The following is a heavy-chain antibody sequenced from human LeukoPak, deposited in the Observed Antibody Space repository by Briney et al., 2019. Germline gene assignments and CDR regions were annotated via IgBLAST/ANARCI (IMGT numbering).Heavy chain of an antibody. V-gene: IGHV3-49*04. CDR2: IRSKAYGGTT. J-gene: IGHJ4*02. CDR1: GFTFGDYA. D-gene: IGHD3-9*01. Sequence: GGSLRLSCTASGFTFGDYAMSWVRQAPGKGLEWVGFIRSKAYGGTTEYAASVKGRFTISRDDSKSIAYLQMNSLKTEDTAVYYCTRGQEYYDILTGYWPYFDYWGQGTLVTVSS. CDR3: TRGQEYYDILTGYWPYFDY.